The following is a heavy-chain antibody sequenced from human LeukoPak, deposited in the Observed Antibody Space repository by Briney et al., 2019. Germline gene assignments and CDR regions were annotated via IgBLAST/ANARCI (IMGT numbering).Heavy chain of an antibody. V-gene: IGHV3-64*01. CDR2: ISSNGGST. J-gene: IGHJ4*02. Sequence: PGGSLRLSCAASGFTFSSYAMHWVRPAPGKGLEYVSAISSNGGSTYYANSVKGRFTISRDNSKNTLYLQMGSLRAEDMAVYYCARARYSSVGFDYWGQGTLVTVSS. CDR3: ARARYSSVGFDY. CDR1: GFTFSSYA. D-gene: IGHD6-19*01.